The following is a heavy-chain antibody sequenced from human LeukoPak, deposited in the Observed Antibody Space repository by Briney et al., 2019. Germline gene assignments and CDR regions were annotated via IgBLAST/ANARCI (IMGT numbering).Heavy chain of an antibody. D-gene: IGHD5-18*01. CDR2: INHSGST. J-gene: IGHJ6*03. V-gene: IGHV4-34*01. Sequence: SETLSLTCAVYGGSFSGYYWSWIRQPPGKGLEWIGEINHSGSTNYNPSLKSRVTISVDTSKNQFSLKLSSVTAADTAVYYCARAVKAMVTHWYYYYYMDVWGKGTTVTVSS. CDR3: ARAVKAMVTHWYYYYYMDV. CDR1: GGSFSGYY.